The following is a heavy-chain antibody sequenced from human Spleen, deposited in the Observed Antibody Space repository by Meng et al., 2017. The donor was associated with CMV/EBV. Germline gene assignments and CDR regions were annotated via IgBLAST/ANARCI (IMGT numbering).Heavy chain of an antibody. J-gene: IGHJ4*02. V-gene: IGHV4-34*01. CDR1: GGSFSGYY. D-gene: IGHD3-3*01. Sequence: GQLQQWGAGLLKPSETLSLTCAVYGGSFSGYYWSWIRQPPGKGLEWIGEINHSGSTNYNPSLKSRVTISVDTSKNQFSLKLSSVTAADTAVYYCASLRFLEWLSDTNFDYWGQGTLVTVSS. CDR2: INHSGST. CDR3: ASLRFLEWLSDTNFDY.